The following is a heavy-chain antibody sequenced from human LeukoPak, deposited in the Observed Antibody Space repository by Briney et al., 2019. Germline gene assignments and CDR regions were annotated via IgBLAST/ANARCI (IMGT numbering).Heavy chain of an antibody. D-gene: IGHD3-16*01. CDR3: ARVRGGN. CDR1: GFTFSDYW. CDR2: INEYGTT. J-gene: IGHJ4*02. V-gene: IGHV3-74*03. Sequence: GGSLRLSCAASGFTFSDYWMYWVRQPPGEGLVWISNINEYGTTTYADSLKGRITVSRDNAKNILYLQMNSLRAEDTAVYFCARVRGGNWGQGTLVTVSS.